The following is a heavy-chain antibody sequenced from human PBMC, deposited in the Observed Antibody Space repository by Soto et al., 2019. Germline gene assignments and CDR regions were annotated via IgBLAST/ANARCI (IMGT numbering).Heavy chain of an antibody. CDR1: GGTFSSYA. V-gene: IGHV1-69*13. CDR2: IIPIFGTA. D-gene: IGHD3-3*01. J-gene: IGHJ4*02. CDR3: ARAQYYDFWSGTLYYFDY. Sequence: SVKVSCKASGGTFSSYAISWVRQAPGQGLEWMGGIIPIFGTANYAQKFQGRVTITADESTSTAYMELSSLRSEDTAVYYCARAQYYDFWSGTLYYFDYWGQGTLVTVSS.